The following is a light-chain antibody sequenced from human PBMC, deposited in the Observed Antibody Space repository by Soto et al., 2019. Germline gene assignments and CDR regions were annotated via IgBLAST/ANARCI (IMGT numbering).Light chain of an antibody. Sequence: QPVLTQSPSASASLGASVKLTCTLSSGHSSYAIAWHQQQPEKGPRYLMNLNSDGSHNKGDGIPDRFSGSSSGAERYLTISSLQSEDEADYYCQTWGTGIVFGGGPKLTVL. V-gene: IGLV4-69*01. CDR1: SGHSSYA. CDR2: LNSDGSH. J-gene: IGLJ2*01. CDR3: QTWGTGIV.